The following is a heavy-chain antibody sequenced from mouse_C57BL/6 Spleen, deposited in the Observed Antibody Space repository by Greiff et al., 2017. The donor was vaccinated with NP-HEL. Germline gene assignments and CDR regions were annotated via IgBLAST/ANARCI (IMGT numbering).Heavy chain of an antibody. J-gene: IGHJ4*01. D-gene: IGHD1-1*01. V-gene: IGHV14-4*01. CDR1: GFNIKDDY. CDR3: TGALLRGAMDY. Sequence: EVQGVESGAELVRPGASVKLSCTASGFNIKDDYMHWVKQRPEQGLEWIGWIDPENGDTEYASKFQGKATITADTSSNTAYLQLSSLTSEDTAVYYCTGALLRGAMDYWGQGTSVTVSS. CDR2: IDPENGDT.